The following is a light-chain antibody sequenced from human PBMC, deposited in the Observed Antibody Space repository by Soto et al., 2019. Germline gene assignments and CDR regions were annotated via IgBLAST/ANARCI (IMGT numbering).Light chain of an antibody. V-gene: IGKV1-9*01. CDR1: QDISTY. Sequence: IQLTQSPSSLSASVGDRVTITCRASQDISTYLAWYQQKPGKVPMLLISAASTLQSGVPSRFSGSGSGTDFTLTISSLQPEDFATYYCQQLNHYPSTFGGGTKVDIK. CDR3: QQLNHYPST. CDR2: AAS. J-gene: IGKJ4*01.